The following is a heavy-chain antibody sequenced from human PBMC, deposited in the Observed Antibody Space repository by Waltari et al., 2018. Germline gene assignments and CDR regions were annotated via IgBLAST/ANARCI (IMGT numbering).Heavy chain of an antibody. Sequence: EVQLVESGGGLVQPGGSLRLSCAAPGFTFRTSSLPWVRQSPGKGLVGVSRINSDGSSTSYADSVKGRFTISRDNAKNTLYLQMNSLRAEDTTVYYCARDMGDSSSNWFDPWGQGTLVTVSS. J-gene: IGHJ5*02. D-gene: IGHD3-22*01. V-gene: IGHV3-74*01. CDR3: ARDMGDSSSNWFDP. CDR1: GFTFRTSS. CDR2: INSDGSST.